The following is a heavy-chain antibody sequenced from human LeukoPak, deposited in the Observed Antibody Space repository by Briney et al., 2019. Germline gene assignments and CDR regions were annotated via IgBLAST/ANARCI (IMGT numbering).Heavy chain of an antibody. CDR1: GYTSTSYG. Sequence: ASVKVSCKASGYTSTSYGISWVRQAPGQGLEWMGWISAYNGNTNYAQKLQGRVTMTTDTSTSTAYMELRSLRSDDTAVYYCARARSSSWYNWFDPWGRGTLVTVSS. D-gene: IGHD6-13*01. CDR2: ISAYNGNT. J-gene: IGHJ5*02. CDR3: ARARSSSWYNWFDP. V-gene: IGHV1-18*04.